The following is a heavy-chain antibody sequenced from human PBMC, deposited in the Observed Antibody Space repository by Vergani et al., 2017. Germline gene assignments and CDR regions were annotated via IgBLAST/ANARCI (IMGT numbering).Heavy chain of an antibody. D-gene: IGHD1/OR15-1a*01. CDR3: AKGNTNFDY. V-gene: IGHV3-23*04. Sequence: EVQLVESGGGLVKPGGSLRLSCAASGFTFSSYSMNWVRQAPGKGLEWVSSISSSGGSTYYADSVKGRFTISRDNSKNTLYLQMNSLRAEDTAVYYCAKGNTNFDYWGQGTLVTVSS. CDR2: ISSSGGST. J-gene: IGHJ4*02. CDR1: GFTFSSYS.